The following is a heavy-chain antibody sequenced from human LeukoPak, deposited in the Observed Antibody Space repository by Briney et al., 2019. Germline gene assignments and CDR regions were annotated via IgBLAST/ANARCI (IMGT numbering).Heavy chain of an antibody. D-gene: IGHD5-18*01. CDR3: ARGRQLWLIDY. CDR1: GYSISSGYY. CDR2: IYHSGST. Sequence: SETLSLTCTVSGYSISSGYYWGWIRQPPGKGLEWIGSIYHSGSTYYNPSLKSRVTISVDASKNQFSLKLSSVTAADTAVYYCARGRQLWLIDYWGQGTLVTVSS. V-gene: IGHV4-38-2*02. J-gene: IGHJ4*02.